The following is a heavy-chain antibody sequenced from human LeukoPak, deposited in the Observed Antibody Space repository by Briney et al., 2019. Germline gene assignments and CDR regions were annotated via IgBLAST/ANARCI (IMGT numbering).Heavy chain of an antibody. CDR3: ARGLSDYVWGSYRSYYYYMDV. V-gene: IGHV4-39*07. CDR1: GGSISSSSYY. D-gene: IGHD3-16*02. J-gene: IGHJ6*03. CDR2: IYYSGST. Sequence: SETLSLTCTVSGGSISSSSYYWGWIRQPPGKGLEWIGSIYYSGSTYYNPSLKSRVTISVDTSKNQFSLKLSSVTAADTAVYYCARGLSDYVWGSYRSYYYYMDVWGKGTTVTVSS.